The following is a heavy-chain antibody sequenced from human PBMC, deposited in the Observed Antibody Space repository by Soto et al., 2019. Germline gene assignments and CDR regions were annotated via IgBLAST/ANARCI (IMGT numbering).Heavy chain of an antibody. V-gene: IGHV3-74*01. CDR1: GYTFGNHW. CDR3: ATAEVDY. CDR2: MNSDVSII. Sequence: EVQLVESGGGLVQPGGSLRLSCAVAGYTFGNHWMHWVRQAPGKGLEWVSRMNSDVSIINYADSVKGRFTVSRDNARNTLYLQMNSLRVEDTAVYYCATAEVDYWGPGTLVTVSS. J-gene: IGHJ4*02.